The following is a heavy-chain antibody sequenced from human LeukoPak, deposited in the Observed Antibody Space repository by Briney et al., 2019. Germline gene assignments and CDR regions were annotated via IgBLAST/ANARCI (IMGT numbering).Heavy chain of an antibody. J-gene: IGHJ6*02. Sequence: PGGSLRLSCAASGFTFSNYFMSWVRQAPGKGLEWVSYITTSSSVIHYTDSVKGRFTVSRDDARNSLYLQKTSLRDEDTAVYYCVRSPNGIDVWGQGTTVTVSS. CDR2: ITTSSSVI. V-gene: IGHV3-48*02. CDR3: VRSPNGIDV. CDR1: GFTFSNYF.